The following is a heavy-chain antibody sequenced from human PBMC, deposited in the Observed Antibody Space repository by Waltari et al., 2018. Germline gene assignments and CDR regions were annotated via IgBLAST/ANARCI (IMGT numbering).Heavy chain of an antibody. CDR2: IYYSGST. D-gene: IGHD3-3*01. V-gene: IGHV4-59*01. J-gene: IGHJ4*02. CDR3: AAYDFWSGYYSPVDY. Sequence: QVQLQESGPGLVKPSETLSLTCTVSGGSISSYYWSWIRQPPGKGLEWIGYIYYSGSTNYNPSLKSRVTISVDTSKNQFSLKLSSVTAADTAVYYCAAYDFWSGYYSPVDYWGQGTLVTVSS. CDR1: GGSISSYY.